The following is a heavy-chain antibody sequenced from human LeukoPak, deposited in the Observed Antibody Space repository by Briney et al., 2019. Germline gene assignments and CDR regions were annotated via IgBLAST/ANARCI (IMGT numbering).Heavy chain of an antibody. V-gene: IGHV4-39*01. CDR1: GGSISSSSYY. CDR3: ARLHYGGNYGYYYYYMDV. CDR2: VYYTGST. D-gene: IGHD4-23*01. Sequence: SETLSLTCTVSGGSISSSSYYWGWLRQPPGKGLEWIGSVYYTGSTYYNPSLKSRVTISVDTSKNHFSLKESSVTAADTAVYYCARLHYGGNYGYYYYYMDVWGKGTRVSISS. J-gene: IGHJ6*03.